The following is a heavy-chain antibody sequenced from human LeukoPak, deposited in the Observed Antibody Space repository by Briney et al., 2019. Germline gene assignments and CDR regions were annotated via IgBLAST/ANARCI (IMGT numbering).Heavy chain of an antibody. Sequence: QSGGSLRLSCAASGFTFDDYGMSWVRQAPGKGLEWVSGINWNGDNTDYADSVKGRFTISRDNAKNSLYLRMNSLRAEDTALYYCARGFDGNFDYWGQGTLVTVSP. CDR3: ARGFDGNFDY. CDR2: INWNGDNT. J-gene: IGHJ4*02. V-gene: IGHV3-20*04. D-gene: IGHD3-9*01. CDR1: GFTFDDYG.